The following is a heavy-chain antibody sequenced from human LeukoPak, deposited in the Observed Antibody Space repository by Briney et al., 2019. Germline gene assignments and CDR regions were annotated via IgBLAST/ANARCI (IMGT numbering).Heavy chain of an antibody. CDR2: IWYDGSNK. V-gene: IGHV3-33*08. D-gene: IGHD1-7*01. CDR3: ANRGELTDAFDI. CDR1: GFTFSSYS. J-gene: IGHJ3*02. Sequence: GGSLRLSCAASGFTFSSYSMNWVRQAPGKGLEWVAVIWYDGSNKYYADSVKGRFTISRDNSKNTLYLQMNSLRAEDTAVYYCANRGELTDAFDIWGQGTMVTVSS.